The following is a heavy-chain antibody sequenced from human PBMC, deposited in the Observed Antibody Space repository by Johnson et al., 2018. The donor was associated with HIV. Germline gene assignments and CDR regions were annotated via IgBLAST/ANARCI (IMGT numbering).Heavy chain of an antibody. J-gene: IGHJ3*02. V-gene: IGHV3-7*01. Sequence: VQLVESGGGLVQPGGSLRLSCAASGFTFSSYWMRWVRQAPGRGLEWVANIKNDGSEKYYVDSVKGRFTISRDNAKNSLYLQMNSLRAEDTAVYYCARGRNAFDIWGQGTMVTVSS. CDR1: GFTFSSYW. CDR3: ARGRNAFDI. CDR2: IKNDGSEK.